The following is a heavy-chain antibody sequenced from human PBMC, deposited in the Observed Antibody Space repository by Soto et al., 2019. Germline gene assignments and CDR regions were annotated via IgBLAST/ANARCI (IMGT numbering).Heavy chain of an antibody. CDR2: ISYDGSNK. J-gene: IGHJ3*02. CDR1: GFTFSSYA. CDR3: ARTSSSGWSHAFDI. V-gene: IGHV3-30-3*01. Sequence: GGSLRLSCAASGFTFSSYAMHWVRQAPGKGLEWVAVISYDGSNKYYADSVKGRFTISRDNSKNTLYLQMNSLRAEDTAVYYCARTSSSGWSHAFDIWGQGTMVTVSS. D-gene: IGHD6-19*01.